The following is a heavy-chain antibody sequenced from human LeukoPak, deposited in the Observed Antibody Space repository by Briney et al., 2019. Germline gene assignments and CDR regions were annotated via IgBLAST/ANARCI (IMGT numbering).Heavy chain of an antibody. CDR3: QKTAYDILTGYGFIDY. CDR1: GGSISSGDDY. J-gene: IGHJ4*02. Sequence: SETLSLACTVSGGSISSGDDYWSWIRQPPGKGLKWIGHIYDSGSTYYNPTLKSRVTISVDTSKNQFSLKLSSVTAADTAVYFKQKTAYDILTGYGFIDYWGQGTLVTVSS. V-gene: IGHV4-30-4*01. D-gene: IGHD3-9*01. CDR2: IYDSGST.